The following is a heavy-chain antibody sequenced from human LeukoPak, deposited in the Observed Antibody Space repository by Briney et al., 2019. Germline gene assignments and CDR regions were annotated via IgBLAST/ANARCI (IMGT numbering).Heavy chain of an antibody. CDR2: MWSDGDNR. CDR1: GFTFGTYA. D-gene: IGHD2-15*01. J-gene: IGHJ4*02. CDR3: VRDRCSGGSCRLFDY. Sequence: GRSLRLSCAASGFTFGTYAMNWVRQAPGKGLEWVAVMWSDGDNRYYADSVKGRFTISRDNSKNTLYLEMNSLRAEDTAVYYCVRDRCSGGSCRLFDYWGQGALVTVSS. V-gene: IGHV3-33*01.